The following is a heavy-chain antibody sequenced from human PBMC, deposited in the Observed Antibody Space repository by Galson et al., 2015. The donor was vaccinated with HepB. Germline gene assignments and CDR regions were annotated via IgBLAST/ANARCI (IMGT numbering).Heavy chain of an antibody. J-gene: IGHJ4*02. V-gene: IGHV6-1*01. CDR1: GDSVSSNSAA. CDR2: TYYRSKWYN. D-gene: IGHD6-19*01. CDR3: AREPRGLSSGWYGPLYYFDY. Sequence: CAISGDSVSSNSAAWNWIRQSPSRGLEWLGRTYYRSKWYNDYAVSVKSRITINPDTSKNQFSLQLNSVTPEDTAVYYCAREPRGLSSGWYGPLYYFDYWGQGTLVTVSS.